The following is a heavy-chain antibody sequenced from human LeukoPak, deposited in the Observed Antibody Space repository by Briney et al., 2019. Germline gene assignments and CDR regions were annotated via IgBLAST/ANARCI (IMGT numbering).Heavy chain of an antibody. Sequence: SETLSLTCTVSGGSISSHYWSWIRQPPGKGLEWIGNIYYSGSTKYNPSLKSRLTISVDTSKNQFSLQLNSVTPEDTAVYYCASGTYYRGFDAWGQGTLVTVSS. CDR1: GGSISSHY. D-gene: IGHD1-26*01. J-gene: IGHJ5*02. CDR3: ASGTYYRGFDA. V-gene: IGHV4-59*11. CDR2: IYYSGST.